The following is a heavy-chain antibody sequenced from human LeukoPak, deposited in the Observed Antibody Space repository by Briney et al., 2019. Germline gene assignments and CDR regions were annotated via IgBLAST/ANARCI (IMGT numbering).Heavy chain of an antibody. J-gene: IGHJ3*02. CDR2: MHYRGPT. Sequence: SETLSLTCSVSGGPISANEYYWVWIRQPPGKGLEWIGSMHYRGPTYYNPSLRSRVTMSVDTSKNTFSLKLSSVTAADTAVYYCARGGMYSAFDIWGQGTMVTVSS. CDR1: GGPISANEYY. CDR3: ARGGMYSAFDI. V-gene: IGHV4-39*02. D-gene: IGHD1-26*01.